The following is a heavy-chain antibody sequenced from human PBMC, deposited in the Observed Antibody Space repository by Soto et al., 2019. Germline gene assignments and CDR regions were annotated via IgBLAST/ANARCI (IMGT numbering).Heavy chain of an antibody. Sequence: ASVKVSCKASGYTFTGYYMHWVRQAPGQGLEWMGWINPNSGGTNYAQKFQGWVTMTRDTSINTAYMELSRLRSDDTAVYYCARGGLHSNGLLDYYYYYYMDVWGKGTTVTVSS. CDR2: INPNSGGT. J-gene: IGHJ6*03. V-gene: IGHV1-2*04. CDR1: GYTFTGYY. D-gene: IGHD4-4*01. CDR3: ARGGLHSNGLLDYYYYYYMDV.